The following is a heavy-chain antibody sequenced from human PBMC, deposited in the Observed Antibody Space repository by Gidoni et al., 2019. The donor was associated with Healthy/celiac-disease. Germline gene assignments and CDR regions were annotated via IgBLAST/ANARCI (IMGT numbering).Heavy chain of an antibody. CDR3: ARVSVRNWYFDL. Sequence: EVQLVESGGGLVQPGGSLRLPCAAPGFTFSSYDMHWVRQATGKGLEWVSAIGTAVDTYYPGSVKGRFTISRENAKNSLYLQMNSLRAGDTAVYYCARVSVRNWYFDLWGRGTLVTVSS. CDR1: GFTFSSYD. CDR2: IGTAVDT. V-gene: IGHV3-13*01. D-gene: IGHD3-10*01. J-gene: IGHJ2*01.